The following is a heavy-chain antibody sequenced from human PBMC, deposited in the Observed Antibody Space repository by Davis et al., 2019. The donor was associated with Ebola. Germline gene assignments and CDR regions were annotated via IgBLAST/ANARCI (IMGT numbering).Heavy chain of an antibody. D-gene: IGHD4-17*01. CDR1: GYTFTSYG. CDR3: ARVSGDYTTFDY. Sequence: ASVKVSCKASGYTFTSYGISWVRQAPGQGLEWMGWISAYNGNTNYAQKLQGRVTMTTDTSISTAYMELSRLRSDDTAVYYCARVSGDYTTFDYWGQGTLVTVSS. V-gene: IGHV1-18*01. J-gene: IGHJ4*02. CDR2: ISAYNGNT.